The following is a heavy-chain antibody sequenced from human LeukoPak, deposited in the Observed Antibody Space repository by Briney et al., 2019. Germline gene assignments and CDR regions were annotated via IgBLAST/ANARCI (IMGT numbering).Heavy chain of an antibody. D-gene: IGHD6-19*01. CDR1: GYTFTGYY. Sequence: ASVKVSCKASGYTFTGYYMHWVRQAPGQGLEWMGWINPNSGGTNYAQKFQGRVTMTRDTSISTAYMELSRLRSDDTAVYYCARDKGGGWYSQTPNYWGQGTLVTVSS. CDR2: INPNSGGT. V-gene: IGHV1-2*02. CDR3: ARDKGGGWYSQTPNY. J-gene: IGHJ4*02.